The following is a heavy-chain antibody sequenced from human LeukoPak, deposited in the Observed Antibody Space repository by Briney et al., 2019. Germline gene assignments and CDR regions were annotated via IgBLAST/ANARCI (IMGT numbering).Heavy chain of an antibody. J-gene: IGHJ4*02. D-gene: IGHD3-22*01. V-gene: IGHV3-23*01. CDR1: GFTFSNAW. Sequence: GGSLRLSCAASGFTFSNAWMSWVRQAPGKGLEWVSAISGSGGSTYYADSVKGRFTISRDNSKNTLYLQMNSLRAEDTAVYYCAKPSSGYYSYFDYWGQGTLVTVSS. CDR3: AKPSSGYYSYFDY. CDR2: ISGSGGST.